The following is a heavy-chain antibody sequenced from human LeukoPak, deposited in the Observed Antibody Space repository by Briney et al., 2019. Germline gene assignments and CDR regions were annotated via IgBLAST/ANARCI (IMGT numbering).Heavy chain of an antibody. D-gene: IGHD1-20*01. CDR2: IYYSGST. V-gene: IGHV4-30-4*08. CDR3: ARDRGRKGITGFDY. Sequence: SQTLPLTCTVSGGSISSGSYYWSWIRQPPGKGLEWIGYIYYSGSTYYNPSLKSRVTISVDTSKNQFSLKLSSVTAADTAVYYCARDRGRKGITGFDYWGQGTLVTVSS. J-gene: IGHJ4*02. CDR1: GGSISSGSYY.